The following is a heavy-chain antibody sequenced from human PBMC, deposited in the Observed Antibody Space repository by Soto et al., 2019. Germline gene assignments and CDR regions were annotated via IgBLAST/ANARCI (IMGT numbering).Heavy chain of an antibody. CDR2: INAGNGNT. D-gene: IGHD3-9*01. V-gene: IGHV1-3*01. CDR1: GYTFTSYA. J-gene: IGHJ6*03. CDR3: ASGGDILTVSPPGGYYYYMDV. Sequence: QVQLVQSGAEVKKPGASVKVSCKASGYTFTSYAMHWVRQAPGQRLEWMGWINAGNGNTKYSQKFQGSVTITRDTSASTAYMELSSLRYEDTAVYYCASGGDILTVSPPGGYYYYMDVWGKGTPLTVSS.